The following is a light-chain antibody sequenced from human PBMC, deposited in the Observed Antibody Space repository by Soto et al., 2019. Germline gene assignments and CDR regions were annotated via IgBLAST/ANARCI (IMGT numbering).Light chain of an antibody. V-gene: IGLV2-23*01. CDR3: CSYVGSDTYVI. Sequence: QSVLTQPASVSGSPGQSITISRTGTSSDIGGYILVSWYQQEPGKAPKLMIYEGSKRPSGVSNRFSGSKSGNTASLTISGLQAEDEAHYYCCSYVGSDTYVIFGGGTKLTVL. CDR2: EGS. J-gene: IGLJ2*01. CDR1: SSDIGGYIL.